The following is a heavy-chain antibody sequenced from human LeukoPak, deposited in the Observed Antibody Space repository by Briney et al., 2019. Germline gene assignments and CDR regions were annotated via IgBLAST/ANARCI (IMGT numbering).Heavy chain of an antibody. V-gene: IGHV4-59*01. CDR2: ISYSGST. Sequence: SSDTLSLTCTVSGGSISSYYWSWIRQPRGKGLEWIGYISYSGSTNYKPSLKSRVTISLDTSKNQFSLKLNSVTAADTAVYYCARIVPRANYGMDVWGQGTTVTVSS. CDR3: ARIVPRANYGMDV. D-gene: IGHD1-26*01. J-gene: IGHJ6*02. CDR1: GGSISSYY.